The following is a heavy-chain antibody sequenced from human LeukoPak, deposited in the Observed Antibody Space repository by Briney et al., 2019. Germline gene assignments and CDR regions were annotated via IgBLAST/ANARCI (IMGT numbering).Heavy chain of an antibody. D-gene: IGHD3-10*01. CDR2: IYSGGST. V-gene: IGHV3-53*01. Sequence: GGSLRLSCAASGFTVSSNYMSWVRQAPGKGLEWVAVIYSGGSTYYAESVKGRFTISRDNSKNSLYLKMNSLRAEDTAVYYCARTYGSGSYYGAFDIWGQGTMVTVSS. CDR1: GFTVSSNY. J-gene: IGHJ3*02. CDR3: ARTYGSGSYYGAFDI.